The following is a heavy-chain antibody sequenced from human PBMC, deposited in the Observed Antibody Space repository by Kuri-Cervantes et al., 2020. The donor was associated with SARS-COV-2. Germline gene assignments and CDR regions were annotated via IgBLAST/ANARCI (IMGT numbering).Heavy chain of an antibody. CDR2: IGITGTTT. D-gene: IGHD3-10*01. J-gene: IGHJ4*02. V-gene: IGHV3-21*01. CDR3: TTGITFDGFDY. Sequence: GESLKISCAASGFTFSSYWMSWVRQAPGKGLEWVCAIGITGTTTYYADSVQGRFSISRDNAKNSLYLQMNSLRAEDTAVYYCTTGITFDGFDYWGQGTLVTVSS. CDR1: GFTFSSYW.